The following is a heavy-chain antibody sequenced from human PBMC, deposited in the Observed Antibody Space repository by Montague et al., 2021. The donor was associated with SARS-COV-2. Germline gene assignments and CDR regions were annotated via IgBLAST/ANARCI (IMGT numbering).Heavy chain of an antibody. D-gene: IGHD6-6*01. CDR3: AREKRSSYFSDY. CDR2: VYFTGGT. V-gene: IGHV4-61*01. Sequence: SETLSLTCTVSGGSVSSGSYYWSWIRQPPGKGLEWIGYVYFTGGTNYNPTLKRRVTISLDTSRNLFSLNFDSVTAADTAVYFCAREKRSSYFSDYWGQGIMVTVSS. J-gene: IGHJ4*02. CDR1: GGSVSSGSYY.